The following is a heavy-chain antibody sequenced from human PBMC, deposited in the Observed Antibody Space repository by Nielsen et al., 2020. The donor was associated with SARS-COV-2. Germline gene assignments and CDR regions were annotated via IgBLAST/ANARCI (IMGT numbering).Heavy chain of an antibody. CDR3: ARGHCSNGVCYYYFDY. V-gene: IGHV1-2*06. Sequence: ASVKVSCKASGYTFTGYYMHWVRQAPGQGLEWMGRISPNSGGTNYAQKFQGRVTMTRETSISAAYMELSSLRSDDTAVYYCARGHCSNGVCYYYFDYWGQGTLVTVSS. CDR1: GYTFTGYY. D-gene: IGHD2-8*01. J-gene: IGHJ4*02. CDR2: ISPNSGGT.